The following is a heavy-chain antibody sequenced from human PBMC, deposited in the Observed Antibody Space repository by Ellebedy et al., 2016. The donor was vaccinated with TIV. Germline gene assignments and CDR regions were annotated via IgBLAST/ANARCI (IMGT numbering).Heavy chain of an antibody. CDR3: ERDPNSPGDTGYGDY. D-gene: IGHD5-12*01. V-gene: IGHV3-7*01. Sequence: GESLKISCAASGFTFTTYWMSWVRQAPGKGLEWVATMNQVGSEKYYVDSVKGRFTISRDNAQNSLYLHMNNLRAEDTAVYYWERDPNSPGDTGYGDYWGQGVVVTVST. CDR1: GFTFTTYW. CDR2: MNQVGSEK. J-gene: IGHJ4*02.